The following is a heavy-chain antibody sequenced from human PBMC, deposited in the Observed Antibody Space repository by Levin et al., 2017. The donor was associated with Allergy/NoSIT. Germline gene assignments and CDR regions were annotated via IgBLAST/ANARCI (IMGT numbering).Heavy chain of an antibody. V-gene: IGHV3-11*01. Sequence: PGASVKVSCAASGFTFSDYYMSWIRQAPGKGLEWVSYISSSGSTIYYADSVKGRFTISRDNAKNSLYLQMNSLRAEDTAVYYCAARGNYYGSGSYPFDYWGQGTLVTVSS. CDR3: AARGNYYGSGSYPFDY. CDR1: GFTFSDYY. D-gene: IGHD3-10*01. J-gene: IGHJ4*02. CDR2: ISSSGSTI.